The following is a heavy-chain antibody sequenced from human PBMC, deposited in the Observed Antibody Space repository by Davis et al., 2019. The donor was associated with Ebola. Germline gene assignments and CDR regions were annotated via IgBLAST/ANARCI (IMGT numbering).Heavy chain of an antibody. V-gene: IGHV3-21*04. CDR1: GFTFSSYS. Sequence: GGSLRLSCAASGFTFSSYSMNWVRQAPGKGLEWVSSISSSSSYIYYADSAKGRFTISRDNAKNSLYLQMNSLRAEDTAVYYCAKGLGSSGWYYFDYWGQGTLVTVSS. CDR2: ISSSSSYI. J-gene: IGHJ4*02. CDR3: AKGLGSSGWYYFDY. D-gene: IGHD6-19*01.